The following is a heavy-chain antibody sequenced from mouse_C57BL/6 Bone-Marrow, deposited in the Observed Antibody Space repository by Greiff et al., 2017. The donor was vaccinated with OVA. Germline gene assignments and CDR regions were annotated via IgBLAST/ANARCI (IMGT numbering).Heavy chain of an antibody. V-gene: IGHV5-4*03. CDR1: GFTFSSYA. CDR2: ISDGGSYT. D-gene: IGHD1-1*01. J-gene: IGHJ3*01. CDR3: ARYTEGFAY. Sequence: EVKVVESGGGLVKPGGSLKPSCAASGFTFSSYAMSWVRQTPEKRLEWVATISDGGSYTYYPDNVKGRFTISRDNAKNNLYLQMSHLKSEDTAMYYCARYTEGFAYWGQGTLVTVSA.